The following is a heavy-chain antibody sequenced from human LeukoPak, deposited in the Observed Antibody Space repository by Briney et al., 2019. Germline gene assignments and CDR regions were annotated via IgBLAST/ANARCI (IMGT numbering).Heavy chain of an antibody. CDR3: ARAGDESTGHYDSLHF. CDR2: INPKSDAT. Sequence: ASVKVSCKASGYTFDENHIHWVRQAPGQGPEWMGWINPKSDATDSAQQLQGRLTMTRDTSIGTASMDLGGLRLDDTGIYYCARAGDESTGHYDSLHFWGQGTMVTVSS. D-gene: IGHD2-8*02. V-gene: IGHV1-2*02. CDR1: GYTFDENH. J-gene: IGHJ3*01.